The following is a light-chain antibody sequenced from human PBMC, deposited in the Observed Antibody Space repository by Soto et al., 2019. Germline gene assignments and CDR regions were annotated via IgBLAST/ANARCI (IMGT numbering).Light chain of an antibody. CDR3: SSYGSGSTLVV. CDR2: DVT. Sequence: QSVLTQPASVSGSPGQSITISCTGTSSDVGGYNYVSWYQSHPGKAPQLMIYDVTTRASGVSNRFSGSKSGNTASLTISGLQTEDEADYYCSSYGSGSTLVVFGGGTKLTVI. CDR1: SSDVGGYNY. V-gene: IGLV2-14*03. J-gene: IGLJ3*02.